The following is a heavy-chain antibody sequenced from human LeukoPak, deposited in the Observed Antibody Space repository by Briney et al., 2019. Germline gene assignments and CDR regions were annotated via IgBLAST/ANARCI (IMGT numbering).Heavy chain of an antibody. CDR2: IYYSGST. D-gene: IGHD3-9*01. J-gene: IGHJ5*02. CDR3: ARGYYDILTGYYRGANWFDP. CDR1: GGSISSSSYY. V-gene: IGHV4-39*01. Sequence: SETLSLTCTVSGGSISSSSYYWGWIRQPPGKGLEWIGSIYYSGSTYYNPSLKSRVTISVDTSKNQFSLKLSSVTAADTAVYYCARGYYDILTGYYRGANWFDPWGQGTLVTVSS.